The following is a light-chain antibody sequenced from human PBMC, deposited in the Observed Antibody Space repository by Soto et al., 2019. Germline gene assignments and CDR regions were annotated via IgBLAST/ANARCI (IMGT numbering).Light chain of an antibody. CDR3: QQYNTYSSLT. J-gene: IGKJ4*02. Sequence: EIVMTQSPATLSVSPGERATLSCRASQSVSSNLAWYQQKPGQAPRLLIYGASTRATGIPARFSGSGSGTEFTLTISSLQSEDFAVYYCQQYNTYSSLTFGGGTRVEI. V-gene: IGKV3-15*01. CDR2: GAS. CDR1: QSVSSN.